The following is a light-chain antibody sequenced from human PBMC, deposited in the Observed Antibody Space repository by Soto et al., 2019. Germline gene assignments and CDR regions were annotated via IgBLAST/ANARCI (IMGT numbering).Light chain of an antibody. CDR3: AAWDDSLSGNYV. CDR2: RNN. CDR1: SSNIGSNY. Sequence: VLTQPPSASGTPGQRVTISCSGSSSNIGSNYVYWYQQLPGTAPKLLIYRNNQRPSGVPDRFSGSKSGTSASLAISGLRSEDEADYYCAAWDDSLSGNYVFGTGTKVTVL. V-gene: IGLV1-47*01. J-gene: IGLJ1*01.